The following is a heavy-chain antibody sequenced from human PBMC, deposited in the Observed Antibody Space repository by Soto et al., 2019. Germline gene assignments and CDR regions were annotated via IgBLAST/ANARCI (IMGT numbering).Heavy chain of an antibody. J-gene: IGHJ1*01. V-gene: IGHV1-3*01. CDR3: ARVGKGSSSSWAA. CDR1: GYTFTSYA. D-gene: IGHD6-13*01. CDR2: INAGNGNT. Sequence: ASVKVSCKASGYTFTSYAMHWVRQAPGQRLEWMGWINAGNGNTKYSQKFQGRVTITRDTSTSTVYMELSSLRSEDTAVYYCARVGKGSSSSWAAWGQGTLVTVSS.